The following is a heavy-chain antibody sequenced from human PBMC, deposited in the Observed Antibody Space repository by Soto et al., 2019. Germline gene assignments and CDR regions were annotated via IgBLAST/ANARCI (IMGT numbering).Heavy chain of an antibody. CDR1: GFTFSDYS. CDR3: AKTGRWLQFEDY. Sequence: GGSLRLSCATSGFTFSDYSMNWVRQAPGKGLEWVSSISSSGNYIYSADSVKGRFTISRDNTKSSLNLQMNSLRAEDTAVYYCAKTGRWLQFEDYWGQGTLVTVSS. J-gene: IGHJ4*02. CDR2: ISSSGNYI. D-gene: IGHD5-12*01. V-gene: IGHV3-21*01.